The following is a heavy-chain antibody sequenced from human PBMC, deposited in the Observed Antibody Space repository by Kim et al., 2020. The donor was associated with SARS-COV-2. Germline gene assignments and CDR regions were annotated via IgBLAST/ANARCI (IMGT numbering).Heavy chain of an antibody. J-gene: IGHJ4*02. V-gene: IGHV4-59*13. CDR3: ARNTPGPTEDS. CDR1: GASISPYY. D-gene: IGHD7-27*01. CDR2: VYSDTGST. Sequence: SETLSLTCAVSGASISPYYWSWIRQLPAKGLEWIGYVYSDTGSTTYNPSLESRVTLSVDTSKKQFSLRLTSVTAADTAVYYCARNTPGPTEDSWGQGTL.